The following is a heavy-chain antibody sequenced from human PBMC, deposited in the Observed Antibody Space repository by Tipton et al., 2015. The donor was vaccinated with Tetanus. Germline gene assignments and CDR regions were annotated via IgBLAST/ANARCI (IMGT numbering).Heavy chain of an antibody. V-gene: IGHV4-39*01. CDR1: GGSISGSSYY. CDR2: IYYSGCT. D-gene: IGHD3-10*01. Sequence: TLSLTCSVSGGSISGSSYYWSWIRQPPGKALEWIGSIYYSGCTFYHPSLQSRVTISVDTSKNQFSLRLGSVTAADTAVYFCARHPPPYYYGSGSYLDYWGQGTPVTVSS. CDR3: ARHPPPYYYGSGSYLDY. J-gene: IGHJ4*02.